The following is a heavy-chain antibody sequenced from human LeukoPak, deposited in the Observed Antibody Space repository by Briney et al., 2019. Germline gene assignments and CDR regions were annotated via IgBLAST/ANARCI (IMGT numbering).Heavy chain of an antibody. CDR3: ARDGNSGWYTGENYYYYGMDV. Sequence: GGSLRLSCAASGFTFSSSAMHWVRQAPDKGLEWVAVISYDGTNKDYADSVKGRFTMSRDNSKNTLYLQMNSLRLEDTALYYCARDGNSGWYTGENYYYYGMDVWGQGTTVTVSS. CDR1: GFTFSSSA. CDR2: ISYDGTNK. V-gene: IGHV3-30-3*01. J-gene: IGHJ6*02. D-gene: IGHD6-19*01.